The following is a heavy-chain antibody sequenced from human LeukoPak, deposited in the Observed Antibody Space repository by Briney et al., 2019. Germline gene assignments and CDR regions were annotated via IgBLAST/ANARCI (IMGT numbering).Heavy chain of an antibody. V-gene: IGHV1-69*13. CDR3: AGGSLLPLAVAGPMDV. J-gene: IGHJ6*03. CDR1: GGTFSSYA. CDR2: IIPIFGTA. Sequence: GASVKVSCKASGGTFSSYAISWVRQAPGQGLEWMGGIIPIFGTANYAQKFQGRVTITADESTSTAYMELSSPRSEDTAVYYCAGGSLLPLAVAGPMDVWGKGTTVTISS. D-gene: IGHD6-19*01.